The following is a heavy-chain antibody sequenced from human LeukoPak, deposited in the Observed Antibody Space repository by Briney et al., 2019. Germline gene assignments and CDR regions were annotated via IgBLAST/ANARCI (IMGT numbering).Heavy chain of an antibody. V-gene: IGHV3-74*01. CDR2: INPDGTST. CDR3: ARKAFLRGWFDP. Sequence: GGSLRLSCAASGFTFSSYWMHWVRQTPGKGLVWVSRINPDGTSTNYADSVRGRFTVSRGNAKNSVFLQMKSLRAEDTAVYYCARKAFLRGWFDPWGQGSLVTVSS. J-gene: IGHJ5*02. CDR1: GFTFSSYW. D-gene: IGHD3-3*02.